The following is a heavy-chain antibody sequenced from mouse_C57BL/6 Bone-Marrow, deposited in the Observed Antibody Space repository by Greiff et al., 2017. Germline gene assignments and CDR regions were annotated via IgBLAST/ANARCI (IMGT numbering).Heavy chain of an antibody. J-gene: IGHJ2*01. V-gene: IGHV1-59*01. CDR1: GYTFTSYW. CDR3: ARSIYYYNIFGY. CDR2: IDPSDSYT. Sequence: QVQLQQPGAELVRPGTSVKLSCKASGYTFTSYWMHWVKQRPGQGLEWIGVIDPSDSYTNYNQKFKGKATLTVDTSSSTAYMQLSSLTSEDSAVYYCARSIYYYNIFGYWGQGTTLTVSS. D-gene: IGHD1-1*01.